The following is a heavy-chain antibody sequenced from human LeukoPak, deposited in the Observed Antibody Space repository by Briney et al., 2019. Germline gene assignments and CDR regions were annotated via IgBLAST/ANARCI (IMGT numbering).Heavy chain of an antibody. D-gene: IGHD3-22*01. Sequence: GGSLRLSCAGSGFTFSSYSMTWVRQAPGKGLEWVSVIYSGGSTYYSDSVKGRFTISRDNSKNTLYLQMNSLRAEDTAVYYCASDHYYDSSGYVDYWGQGTLVTVSS. V-gene: IGHV3-53*01. CDR3: ASDHYYDSSGYVDY. CDR2: IYSGGST. J-gene: IGHJ4*02. CDR1: GFTFSSYS.